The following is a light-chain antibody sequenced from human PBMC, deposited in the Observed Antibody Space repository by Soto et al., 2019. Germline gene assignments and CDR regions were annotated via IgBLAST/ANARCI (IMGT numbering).Light chain of an antibody. J-gene: IGLJ1*01. CDR2: DVS. CDR3: SSYTSSSTPYV. Sequence: QSVLTQPASVSGSPGQSITISCTGTSSDVGGYNYVSWYQQHPGKAPKLMIYDVSNRPSGVSNRFSGYKSGNTASPTISGLQSEDEAEYYCSSYTSSSTPYVFGTGLKVTLL. CDR1: SSDVGGYNY. V-gene: IGLV2-14*01.